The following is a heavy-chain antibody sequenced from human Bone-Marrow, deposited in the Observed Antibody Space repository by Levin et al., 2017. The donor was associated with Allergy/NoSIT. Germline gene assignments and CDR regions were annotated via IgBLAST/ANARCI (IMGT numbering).Heavy chain of an antibody. CDR2: HYYTGST. V-gene: IGHV4-61*01. CDR1: GGSVSRGNYK. J-gene: IGHJ2*01. CDR3: ARAVNYADYYWYFDL. D-gene: IGHD4-17*01. Sequence: GSLRLSCSVSGGSVSRGNYKWTWVRQPPGRELEWMGYHYYTGSTSYNPSLKSRVTISVDTSNNQFSLKLSSVTAADTAVYFCARAVNYADYYWYFDLWGPGTLVTVSS.